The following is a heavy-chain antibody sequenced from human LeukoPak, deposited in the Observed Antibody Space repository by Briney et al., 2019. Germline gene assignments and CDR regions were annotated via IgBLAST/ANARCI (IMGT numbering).Heavy chain of an antibody. D-gene: IGHD3-22*01. CDR2: IYYSGST. V-gene: IGHV4-59*01. CDR1: GGSISSYY. CDR3: ARVDHYDSSGYSPDY. J-gene: IGHJ4*02. Sequence: PSETLSLTCTVSGGSISSYYWSWIRQPAGKGLEWLGYIYYSGSTNYNPSLESRVTISVDTSKNQFSLKLSSVTAADTAVYYCARVDHYDSSGYSPDYWGQGTLVTVSS.